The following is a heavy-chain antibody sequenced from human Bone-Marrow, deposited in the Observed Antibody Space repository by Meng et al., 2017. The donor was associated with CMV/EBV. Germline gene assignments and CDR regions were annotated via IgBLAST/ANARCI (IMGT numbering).Heavy chain of an antibody. CDR2: ICYGERT. J-gene: IGHJ5*02. Sequence: SGGTIRSSSIYWGWMRQRQGMGLEWIVSICYGERTYYKPSLERRVTISVDTSKTQFSLKLSSVTAADTAVYYCAGVRYSSSSGWFDPWGQGTLVTVSS. V-gene: IGHV4-39*07. D-gene: IGHD6-6*01. CDR3: AGVRYSSSSGWFDP. CDR1: GGTIRSSSIY.